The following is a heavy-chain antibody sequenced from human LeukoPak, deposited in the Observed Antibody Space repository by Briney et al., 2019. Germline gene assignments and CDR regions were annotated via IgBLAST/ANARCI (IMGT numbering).Heavy chain of an antibody. V-gene: IGHV1-69*13. D-gene: IGHD2-2*01. CDR1: GGTFSSYA. Sequence: SVKVSCKASGGTFSSYAISWVRQAPGQGLEWMGGIIPVFGTANYAQKFQGRVTITADESTSTAYMELSSLRSEDTAVYYCARDGTNLAVVVPAYYYYYYMDVWGKGTTVTVSS. CDR2: IIPVFGTA. CDR3: ARDGTNLAVVVPAYYYYYYMDV. J-gene: IGHJ6*03.